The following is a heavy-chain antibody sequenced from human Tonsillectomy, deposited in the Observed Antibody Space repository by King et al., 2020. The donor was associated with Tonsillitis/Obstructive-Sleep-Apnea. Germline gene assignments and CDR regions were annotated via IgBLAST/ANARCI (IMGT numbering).Heavy chain of an antibody. J-gene: IGHJ6*03. CDR3: ARAGAPLYYYYYYMDV. D-gene: IGHD3-10*01. CDR1: GFTFSSYG. CDR2: IWYDGSNK. V-gene: IGHV3-33*01. Sequence: VQLVESGGGVVQPGRSLRLSCAASGFTFSSYGMHWVRQAPGTGLEWVAVIWYDGSNKYYADSVKGRFTISRDNSKNTLYLQMNSLRAEDTAVYYCARAGAPLYYYYYYMDVWGKGTTVTVSS.